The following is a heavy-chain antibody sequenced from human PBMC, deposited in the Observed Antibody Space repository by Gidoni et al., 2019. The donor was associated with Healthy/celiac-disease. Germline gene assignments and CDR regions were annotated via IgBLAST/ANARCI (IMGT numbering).Heavy chain of an antibody. Sequence: EVQLVESGGVVVQPGGSLRLSCAASGLTFDDYAMHWVRQAPGKGLEWVSLISWDGGSTYYADSVKGRFTISRDNSKNSLYLQMNSLRAEDTALYYCAKGVDSSGYSLGAFDIWGQGTMVTVSS. CDR1: GLTFDDYA. V-gene: IGHV3-43D*04. D-gene: IGHD3-22*01. J-gene: IGHJ3*02. CDR2: ISWDGGST. CDR3: AKGVDSSGYSLGAFDI.